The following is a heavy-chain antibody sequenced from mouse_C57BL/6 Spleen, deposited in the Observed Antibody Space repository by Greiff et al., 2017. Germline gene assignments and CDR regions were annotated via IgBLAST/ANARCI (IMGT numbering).Heavy chain of an antibody. J-gene: IGHJ2*01. CDR1: GFTFSSYA. V-gene: IGHV5-4*01. CDR2: ISDGGSNT. CDR3: ARDQTDY. Sequence: EVKVVESGGGLVKPGGSLKLSCAASGFTFSSYAMSWVRPTPEKRLEWVATISDGGSNTYYPDNVKGRFTLSRDNAKNNLYLQISQLKSEDTAMCYYARDQTDYWGQGTTLTVSS.